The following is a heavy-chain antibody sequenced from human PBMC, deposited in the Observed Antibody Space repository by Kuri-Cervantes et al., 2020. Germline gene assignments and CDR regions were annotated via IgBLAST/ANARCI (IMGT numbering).Heavy chain of an antibody. CDR3: ARGDDVVVPAPFDP. V-gene: IGHV3-30*19. CDR2: IWYDGSNK. J-gene: IGHJ5*02. Sequence: GGSLRLSCAASGFTFSSYGMHWVRQAPGKGLEWVAVIWYDGSNKYYADSVKGRFTISRDNSKNTLYLQMNSLRSEDTAVYYCARGDDVVVPAPFDPWGQGTLVTVSS. D-gene: IGHD2-2*01. CDR1: GFTFSSYG.